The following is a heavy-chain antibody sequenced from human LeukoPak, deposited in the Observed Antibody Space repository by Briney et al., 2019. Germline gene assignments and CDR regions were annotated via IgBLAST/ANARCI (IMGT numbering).Heavy chain of an antibody. CDR2: MNQSGNT. CDR3: ARAGSSWYSTNQPPRNGPIDY. D-gene: IGHD6-13*01. J-gene: IGHJ4*02. V-gene: IGHV4-34*01. Sequence: PSETLSLTCAVYGGSFSNYYWSWIRQPPGKGLEWIGEMNQSGNTDYNPSLKSRVTISVDTSKNQFSLNLSSVTAADTAVYYCARAGSSWYSTNQPPRNGPIDYWGQGTLVTVSS. CDR1: GGSFSNYY.